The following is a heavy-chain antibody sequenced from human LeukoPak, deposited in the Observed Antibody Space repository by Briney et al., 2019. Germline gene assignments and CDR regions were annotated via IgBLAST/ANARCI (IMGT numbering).Heavy chain of an antibody. CDR3: AKDSPGIAAQGDYFDY. CDR2: ISGSGGST. Sequence: GGSLKLSCAASGFTFSSYAMSWVRQAPGEGLEWVSAISGSGGSTYYADSVKGRFTISRDNSKNTLYLQMNSLRAEDTAVYYCAKDSPGIAAQGDYFDYWGQGTLVTVSS. V-gene: IGHV3-23*01. CDR1: GFTFSSYA. D-gene: IGHD6-6*01. J-gene: IGHJ4*02.